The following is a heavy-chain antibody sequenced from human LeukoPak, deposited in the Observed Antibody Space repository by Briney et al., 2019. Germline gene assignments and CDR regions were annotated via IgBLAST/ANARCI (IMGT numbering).Heavy chain of an antibody. CDR2: INPSGGST. V-gene: IGHV1-46*01. D-gene: IGHD5-18*01. CDR3: ARADTQNTWIQLWALSTGFDY. CDR1: GYTFTSYY. J-gene: IGHJ4*02. Sequence: ASVKVSCKASGYTFTSYYMHWVRQAPGQGLEWMGIINPSGGSTSYAQKFQGRVTMTRDTSTSTVYMELSSLRSEDTAVYYCARADTQNTWIQLWALSTGFDYWGQGTLVTVSS.